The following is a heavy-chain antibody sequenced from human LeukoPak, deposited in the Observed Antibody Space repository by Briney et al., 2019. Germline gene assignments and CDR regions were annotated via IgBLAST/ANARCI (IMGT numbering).Heavy chain of an antibody. D-gene: IGHD6-19*01. V-gene: IGHV3-7*03. CDR1: GFTFSSYW. J-gene: IGHJ4*02. CDR2: IKQDGSEK. Sequence: PGGSLRLSCAASGFTFSSYWMSWVRQAPGKGLEWVANIKQDGSEKYYVDSVKGRFTISRDNAKNSLYLQMNSLRAEDTAVYYCARAETYSSDWYDPFFDYWGQGTLVTVSS. CDR3: ARAETYSSDWYDPFFDY.